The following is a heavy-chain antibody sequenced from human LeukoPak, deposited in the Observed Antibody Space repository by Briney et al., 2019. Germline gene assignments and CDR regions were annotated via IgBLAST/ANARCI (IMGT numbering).Heavy chain of an antibody. D-gene: IGHD1-26*01. CDR3: ARDRWMYSGSYYSDY. V-gene: IGHV3-30-3*01. CDR2: ISYDGSNK. CDR1: GFTFSSYA. J-gene: IGHJ4*02. Sequence: GGSLRLSCAASGFTFSSYAMHWVRQAPGKGLEWVAVISYDGSNKYYADSVKGRFTISRDNSKNTLYLQMNSLRAEDTAVYYCARDRWMYSGSYYSDYWDQGTLVTVSS.